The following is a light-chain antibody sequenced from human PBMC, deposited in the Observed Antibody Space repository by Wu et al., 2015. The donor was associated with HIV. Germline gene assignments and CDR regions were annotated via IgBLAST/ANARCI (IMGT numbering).Light chain of an antibody. V-gene: IGKV1-5*03. Sequence: DRVTITXGPVRVLVVGWPVSQKPGTAPNLLIYKASTLESGVPSRFSGSGSGTEFTLTISSLQPDDFAVYYCQQYKSYSAYSFGQGTKLEIK. J-gene: IGKJ2*03. CDR1: RVLVVG. CDR2: KAS. CDR3: QQYKSYSAYS.